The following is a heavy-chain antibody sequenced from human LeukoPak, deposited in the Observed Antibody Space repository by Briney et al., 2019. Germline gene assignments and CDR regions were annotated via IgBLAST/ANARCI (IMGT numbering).Heavy chain of an antibody. Sequence: ASVKVSCKASGYTFTGYYMHWVRQAPGQGLEWMGWINPNSGGTNYAQKFQGRVTMTRDTSFSTAYMELSRLRSDDTAAYYCARSICSGGSCYFEVDPWGQGTLVTVSS. CDR2: INPNSGGT. CDR1: GYTFTGYY. D-gene: IGHD2-15*01. J-gene: IGHJ5*02. V-gene: IGHV1-2*02. CDR3: ARSICSGGSCYFEVDP.